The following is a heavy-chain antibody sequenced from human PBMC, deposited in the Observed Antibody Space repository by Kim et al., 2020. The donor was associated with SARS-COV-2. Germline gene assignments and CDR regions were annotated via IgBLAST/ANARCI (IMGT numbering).Heavy chain of an antibody. CDR3: ARDRSSGSYYWVLDY. Sequence: SETLSLTCTVSGGSISSYYWSWIRQPPGKGLEWIGYIYYSGSTNYNPSLKSRVTISVDTSKNQFSLKLSSVTAADTAVYYCARDRSSGSYYWVLDYWGQGTLVTVSS. V-gene: IGHV4-59*01. CDR2: IYYSGST. CDR1: GGSISSYY. J-gene: IGHJ4*02. D-gene: IGHD1-26*01.